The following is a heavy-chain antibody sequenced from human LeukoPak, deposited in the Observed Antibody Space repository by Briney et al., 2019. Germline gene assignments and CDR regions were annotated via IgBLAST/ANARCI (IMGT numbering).Heavy chain of an antibody. CDR3: ARGRTSRRYFDWLLAPWFDP. CDR2: MNPNTGNT. J-gene: IGHJ5*02. Sequence: GASVKVSCKASGYTFTSYDINWVRQATGQGLEWMGWMNPNTGNTGYAQKFQGRVTMTRNTSISTAYMELSSLRSEDTAVYYCARGRTSRRYFDWLLAPWFDPWGQGTLVTVSS. V-gene: IGHV1-8*01. D-gene: IGHD3-9*01. CDR1: GYTFTSYD.